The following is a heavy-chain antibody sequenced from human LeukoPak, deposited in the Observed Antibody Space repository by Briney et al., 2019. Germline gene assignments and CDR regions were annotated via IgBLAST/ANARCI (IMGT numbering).Heavy chain of an antibody. D-gene: IGHD5-18*01. J-gene: IGHJ6*02. V-gene: IGHV3-66*01. CDR3: AREQLWSYYYYGMDV. CDR1: GFSFSDYA. Sequence: GGSLRLSCATSGFSFSDYAMSWVRQAPGKGLEWVSVIYSGGSTYYADSVKGRFTISRDNSKNTLYLQMNSLRAEDTAVYYCAREQLWSYYYYGMDVWGQGTTVTVSS. CDR2: IYSGGST.